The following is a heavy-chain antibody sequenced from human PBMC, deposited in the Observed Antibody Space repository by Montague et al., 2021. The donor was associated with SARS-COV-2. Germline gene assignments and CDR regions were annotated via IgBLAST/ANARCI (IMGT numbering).Heavy chain of an antibody. V-gene: IGHV4-31*03. CDR3: AGVRGGFLEWLLYFDY. D-gene: IGHD3-3*01. CDR2: IYYSGST. Sequence: TLSLTCTVSGGSISSGGYYWSWIRQHPGKGLEWIGYIYYSGSTXYNPSLKSRVTISVDTSKNQFSLKLSSVTAADTAVYYCAGVRGGFLEWLLYFDYWGQGTLVTVSS. CDR1: GGSISSGGYY. J-gene: IGHJ4*02.